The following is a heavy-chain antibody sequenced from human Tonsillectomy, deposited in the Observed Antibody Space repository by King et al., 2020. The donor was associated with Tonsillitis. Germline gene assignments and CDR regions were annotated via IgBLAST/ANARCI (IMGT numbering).Heavy chain of an antibody. V-gene: IGHV1-69*09. CDR1: GGIFSAYA. Sequence: QLVQSGAEVKKPGSSVKVSCKASGGIFSAYAISWVRQAPGQGLEWMGRIIPLLGIANYAQKFQGRVTITADKSTSTAYMELSSLRSEDTAVDYCARDAGYCSGGSCFGYYYYYMDVWGKGTTVTVSS. CDR2: IIPLLGIA. J-gene: IGHJ6*03. CDR3: ARDAGYCSGGSCFGYYYYYMDV. D-gene: IGHD2-15*01.